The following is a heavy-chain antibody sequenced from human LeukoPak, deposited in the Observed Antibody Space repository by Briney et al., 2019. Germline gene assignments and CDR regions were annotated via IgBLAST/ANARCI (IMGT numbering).Heavy chain of an antibody. D-gene: IGHD6-19*01. Sequence: WGSLRLSCAASGFTFSSYGVHWVRQAPGKGLKWVAFIRSDGSNKYYADSVKGRFTISRDNSKNTLYLQMNSLRAEDTAVYYCARILSSAWGELGYWGQGTLVTVSS. V-gene: IGHV3-30*02. CDR1: GFTFSSYG. J-gene: IGHJ4*02. CDR3: ARILSSAWGELGY. CDR2: IRSDGSNK.